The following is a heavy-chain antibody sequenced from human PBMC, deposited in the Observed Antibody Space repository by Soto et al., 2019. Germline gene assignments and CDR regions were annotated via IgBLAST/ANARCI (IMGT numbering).Heavy chain of an antibody. CDR1: GGSISSYY. V-gene: IGHV4-4*07. CDR3: VKQAHGLDGVAFDY. D-gene: IGHD2-15*01. CDR2: IYTSGIT. J-gene: IGHJ4*02. Sequence: SETLSLTCTVSGGSISSYYWTWIRQPAGKGLEWIGRIYTSGITNYNPSLQSRVTMSVDTSKSQFSLKLSSVTAADTAIYYCVKQAHGLDGVAFDYWGQGTQVTVSS.